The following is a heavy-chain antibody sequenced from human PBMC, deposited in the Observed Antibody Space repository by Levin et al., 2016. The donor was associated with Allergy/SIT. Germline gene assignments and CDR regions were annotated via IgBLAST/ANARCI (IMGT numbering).Heavy chain of an antibody. D-gene: IGHD5/OR15-5a*01. Sequence: SETLSLTCTVSGGSISSSRYYWGWIRQPPGKGLEWIANIYYTGTTYYTPSLKSRVTISVDTSKNQFSLNLHSVTAADTAVYYCARLVHDNPAYWGQGTLVTVSS. J-gene: IGHJ4*02. CDR2: IYYTGTT. CDR3: ARLVHDNPAY. V-gene: IGHV4-39*01. CDR1: GGSISSSRYY.